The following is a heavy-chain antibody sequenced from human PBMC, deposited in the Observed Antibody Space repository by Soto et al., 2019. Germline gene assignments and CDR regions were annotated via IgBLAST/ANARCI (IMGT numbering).Heavy chain of an antibody. V-gene: IGHV4-30-4*02. D-gene: IGHD3-22*01. CDR2: IYYSGST. Sequence: SETLSLTFNVSGGSISGGDYYGSCIRKPPGKGLEWIWYIYYSGSTYYNPSLKSRFTISVDTSKNHFSLGLSSVTSAYTSVYYSGSGYHDSRRPTLDYWGQGTLVTVSS. CDR1: GGSISGGDYY. CDR3: GSGYHDSRRPTLDY. J-gene: IGHJ4*02.